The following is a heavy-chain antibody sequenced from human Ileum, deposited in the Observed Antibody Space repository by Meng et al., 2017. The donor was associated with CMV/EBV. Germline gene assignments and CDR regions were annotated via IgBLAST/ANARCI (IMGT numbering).Heavy chain of an antibody. D-gene: IGHD3-3*01. CDR2: ISSSSSYI. J-gene: IGHJ6*02. Sequence: GGSLRLSCAASGFTFSSYSMNWVRQAPGKGLEWVSSISSSSSYIYYADSVKGRFTISRDNAKNSLYLQMNSLRAEDTAVYYCARVGVVRSGYHQGPQWRTDNYYYGMDVWGQGTTVTVSS. V-gene: IGHV3-21*01. CDR3: ARVGVVRSGYHQGPQWRTDNYYYGMDV. CDR1: GFTFSSYS.